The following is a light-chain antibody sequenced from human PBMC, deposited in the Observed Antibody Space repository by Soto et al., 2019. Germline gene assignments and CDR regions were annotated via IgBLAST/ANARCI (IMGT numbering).Light chain of an antibody. CDR2: MAS. CDR1: QTVVSW. CDR3: QQYNAYPKT. V-gene: IGKV1-5*03. J-gene: IGKJ2*01. Sequence: DVQMTQSPSTLSASIGDTVTITCRASQTVVSWLAWYHQKPGRPPKLLIYMASILESGVPSRISGRGSGTVFTLTIVRLTPDDRGTYYCQQYNAYPKTFGDGTKLAI.